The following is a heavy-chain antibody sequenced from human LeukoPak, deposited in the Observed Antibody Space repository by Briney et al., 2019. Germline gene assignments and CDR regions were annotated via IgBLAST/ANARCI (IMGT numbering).Heavy chain of an antibody. D-gene: IGHD3-16*02. CDR2: FDPEDGET. J-gene: IGHJ4*02. CDR1: GYTLTELS. Sequence: ASVKVSCKVSGYTLTELSMHWVRQAPGKGLEWMGGFDPEDGETIYAQKFQGRVTMTEDTSTDTAYMELSSLRSEDTAVYYCATANTYYDYVWGSYRPNGNYFDYWGQGTLVTVSS. CDR3: ATANTYYDYVWGSYRPNGNYFDY. V-gene: IGHV1-24*01.